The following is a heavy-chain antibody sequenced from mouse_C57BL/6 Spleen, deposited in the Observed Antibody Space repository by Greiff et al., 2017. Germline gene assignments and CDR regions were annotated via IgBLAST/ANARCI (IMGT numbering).Heavy chain of an antibody. CDR3: ARGPSYDGYYYAMDY. CDR2: IYPGDGDT. CDR1: GYAFSSSW. V-gene: IGHV1-82*01. Sequence: QVQLQQSGPELVKPGASVKISCKASGYAFSSSWMNWVKQRPGKGLEWIGRIYPGDGDTNYNGKFKGKATLTADKSSSTAYMQLSSLTSEDSAVYFCARGPSYDGYYYAMDYWGQGTSVTVS. D-gene: IGHD2-3*01. J-gene: IGHJ4*01.